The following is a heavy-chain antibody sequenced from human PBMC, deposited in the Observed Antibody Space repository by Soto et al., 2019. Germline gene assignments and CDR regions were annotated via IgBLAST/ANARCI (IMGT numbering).Heavy chain of an antibody. J-gene: IGHJ6*02. CDR1: GFTFSSYA. D-gene: IGHD4-17*01. CDR2: ISGSGGST. CDR3: AKFAVTTWIYYYYYYGMDV. Sequence: GSLRLSCAASGFTFSSYAMSWVRRAPGKGLEWVSAISGSGGSTYYADSVKGRFTISRDNSKNTLYLQMNSLRAEDTAVYYCAKFAVTTWIYYYYYYGMDVWGQGTTVTVSS. V-gene: IGHV3-23*01.